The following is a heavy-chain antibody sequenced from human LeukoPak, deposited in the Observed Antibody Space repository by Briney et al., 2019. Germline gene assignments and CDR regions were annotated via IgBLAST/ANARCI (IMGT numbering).Heavy chain of an antibody. CDR3: ARPTGGTTSPYYFDY. D-gene: IGHD1-14*01. Sequence: PSETLSLTCAVYGGSFSGYYWSWIRQPPGRGLEWIGEINQSGSTNYNSSLKSRVTISVDTSKNQFSLKLSSVTAADTAVYYCARPTGGTTSPYYFDYWGQGTLVTVSS. CDR2: INQSGST. V-gene: IGHV4-34*01. CDR1: GGSFSGYY. J-gene: IGHJ4*02.